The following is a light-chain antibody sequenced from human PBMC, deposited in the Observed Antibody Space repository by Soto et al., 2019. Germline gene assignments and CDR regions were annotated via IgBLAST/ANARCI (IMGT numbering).Light chain of an antibody. Sequence: AIRVTQSPSSISASTGDRVTITCRASEENSPFLAWYQQRPGKAANLLLYASSTLKSGVPSRFSGSGSGTDFTLTISNLQSEDSATYFCQQYYQYPRTFGQGTKVEIK. CDR1: EENSPF. J-gene: IGKJ1*01. V-gene: IGKV1-8*01. CDR3: QQYYQYPRT. CDR2: ASS.